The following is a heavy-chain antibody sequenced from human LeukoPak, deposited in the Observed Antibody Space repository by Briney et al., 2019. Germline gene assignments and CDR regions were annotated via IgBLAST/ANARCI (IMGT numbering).Heavy chain of an antibody. CDR2: ISYDGSNK. V-gene: IGHV3-30-3*01. J-gene: IGHJ6*02. CDR1: GFTFSSYA. CDR3: AREVVLGHRHYYYDMDV. Sequence: PGGSLRLSCAASGFTFSSYAMHWVRQAPGKGLEWVAVISYDGSNKYYADSVKGRFTISRDNSKNTLYLQMNSLRAEDTAVYYCAREVVLGHRHYYYDMDVWGQGTTVTVSS. D-gene: IGHD2-8*02.